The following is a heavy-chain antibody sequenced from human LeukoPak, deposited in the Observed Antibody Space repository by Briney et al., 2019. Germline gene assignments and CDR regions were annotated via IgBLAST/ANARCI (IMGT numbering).Heavy chain of an antibody. D-gene: IGHD6-19*01. CDR3: AKDGDSSGWYGYFDY. CDR2: ISDSGDST. Sequence: GGSLRLSCAASGFTFSSYAMSCVRQAPGKGLEWVSAISDSGDSTYYADSVKGRFTISRDNSKSTLYLQMNSLRAEDTAVYYCAKDGDSSGWYGYFDYWGQGTLVTVSS. V-gene: IGHV3-23*01. J-gene: IGHJ4*02. CDR1: GFTFSSYA.